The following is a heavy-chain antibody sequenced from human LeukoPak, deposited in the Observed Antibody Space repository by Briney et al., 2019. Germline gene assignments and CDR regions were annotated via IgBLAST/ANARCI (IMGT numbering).Heavy chain of an antibody. CDR3: AREGSIAAAGSEFDY. CDR1: GGSISSYY. V-gene: IGHV4-59*01. J-gene: IGHJ4*02. Sequence: SSETLSLTCTVSGGSISSYYWSWIRQPPGKGLEWIGYIYYSGSTNYNPSPKSRVTISVDTSKNQFSLKLSSVTAADTAVYYCAREGSIAAAGSEFDYWGQGTLVTVSS. CDR2: IYYSGST. D-gene: IGHD6-13*01.